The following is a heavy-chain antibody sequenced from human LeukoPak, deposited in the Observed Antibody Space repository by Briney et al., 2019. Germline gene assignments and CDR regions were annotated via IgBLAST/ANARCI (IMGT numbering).Heavy chain of an antibody. CDR1: GGSISSSSYY. Sequence: SETLSLTCTVSGGSISSSSYYWSWIRQPPGKGLEWIGEINHSGSTSYNPSLKSRVTISLYTSKNQFSLKLSSVTAADTAVYYCARSMVREVILSARRADWFDPWGQGTLVTVSS. D-gene: IGHD3-10*01. J-gene: IGHJ5*02. CDR2: INHSGST. V-gene: IGHV4-39*07. CDR3: ARSMVREVILSARRADWFDP.